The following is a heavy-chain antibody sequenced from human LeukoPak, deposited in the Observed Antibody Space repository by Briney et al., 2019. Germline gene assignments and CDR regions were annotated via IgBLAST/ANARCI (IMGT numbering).Heavy chain of an antibody. J-gene: IGHJ6*02. V-gene: IGHV3-23*01. CDR2: ISGSGGST. Sequence: PGGSLRLSCAASGFTFSSYAMSWVRQAPGKGLEWVSAISGSGGSTYYADSVKGRFTISRDNSKNSLYLQMNSLRAEDTALYYCAKGPTYYYDSSGYCNYYYYGMDVWGQGTTVTVSS. CDR1: GFTFSSYA. D-gene: IGHD3-22*01. CDR3: AKGPTYYYDSSGYCNYYYYGMDV.